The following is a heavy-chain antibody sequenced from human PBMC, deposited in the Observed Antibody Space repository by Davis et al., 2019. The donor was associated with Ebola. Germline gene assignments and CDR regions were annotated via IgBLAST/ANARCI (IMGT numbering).Heavy chain of an antibody. J-gene: IGHJ3*02. D-gene: IGHD3-22*01. V-gene: IGHV4-34*01. CDR3: ARGTSSGWYDAFHI. Sequence: SETLSLTCAVYGGSFRTSSWTWIRQPPGKGLEWIGEINHSGSTNYHPSLKSRVIMSLDASTEQSSLKLTSVTAADTAVYYCARGTSSGWYDAFHIWGQGTKVTVSS. CDR1: GGSFRTSS. CDR2: INHSGST.